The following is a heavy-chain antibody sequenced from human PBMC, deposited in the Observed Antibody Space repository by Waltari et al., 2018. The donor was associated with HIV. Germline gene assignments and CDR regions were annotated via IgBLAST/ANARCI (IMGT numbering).Heavy chain of an antibody. CDR2: IIFIFGTA. CDR3: ARDIDLGMDTSGMDC. CDR1: GGTFRLYA. Sequence: QVQLVQSGAEVKKPGSPLKVSCKASGGTFRLYAISCVRQPPGQGLEWMGRIIFIFGTANDAQKFQGGVTLTADQSKSPAYMEGNSLRYKLTTVDFSARDIDLGMDTSGMDCWGQVTTVTLSS. D-gene: IGHD5-18*01. J-gene: IGHJ6*02. V-gene: IGHV1-69*18.